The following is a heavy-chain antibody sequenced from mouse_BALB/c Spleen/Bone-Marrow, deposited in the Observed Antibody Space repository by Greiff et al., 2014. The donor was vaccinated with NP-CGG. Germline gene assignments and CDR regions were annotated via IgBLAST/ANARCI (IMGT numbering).Heavy chain of an antibody. CDR3: ARLFGTRDFDY. D-gene: IGHD4-1*01. CDR2: IDPEIGNT. J-gene: IGHJ2*01. CDR1: GFNIKDYF. V-gene: IGHV14-1*02. Sequence: DVKLVESGAELVRPGALVKLSCKASGFNIKDYFMHWVKQRTEQGLEWIGWIDPEIGNTLYDPKFQGKASITADTSSNTAYLQLSSLTSEDTAVYYCARLFGTRDFDYWGQGTTLTVSS.